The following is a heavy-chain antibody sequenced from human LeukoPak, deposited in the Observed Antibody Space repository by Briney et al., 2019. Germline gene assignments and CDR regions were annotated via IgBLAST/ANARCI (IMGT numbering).Heavy chain of an antibody. CDR3: ARGLYRYGRSTFDY. CDR2: IYYSGST. D-gene: IGHD2-2*02. Sequence: PSETLSLTCTVSGGSISSGDYYWSWIRQPPGKGLEWIGYIYYSGSTYYNPSLKSRVTISVDTSKNHFSLKLSSVTAADTAVYYCARGLYRYGRSTFDYWGQGTLVTVSS. J-gene: IGHJ4*02. V-gene: IGHV4-30-4*01. CDR1: GGSISSGDYY.